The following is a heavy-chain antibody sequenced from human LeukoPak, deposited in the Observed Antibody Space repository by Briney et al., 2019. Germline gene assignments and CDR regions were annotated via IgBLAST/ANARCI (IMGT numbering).Heavy chain of an antibody. V-gene: IGHV5-51*01. CDR2: IYPADSDT. D-gene: IGHD6-19*01. Sequence: GESLKISCKTSGYSFTTYWIGWVRQMPGKGLEWMGIIYPADSDTTYSPSFQGQVTISADKSIGTAYLQWSSLKASDTAMYYCARLAVAGLDFWGQGTLVTVSS. CDR3: ARLAVAGLDF. CDR1: GYSFTTYW. J-gene: IGHJ4*02.